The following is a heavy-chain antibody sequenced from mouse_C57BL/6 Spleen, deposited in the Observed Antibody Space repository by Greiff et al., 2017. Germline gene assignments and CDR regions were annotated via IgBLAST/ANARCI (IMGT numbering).Heavy chain of an antibody. V-gene: IGHV1-80*01. CDR3: ARSATTVPYYAMDY. CDR2: IYPGDGDT. CDR1: GYAFSSYW. Sequence: QVQLQQSGAELVKPGASVKISCKASGYAFSSYWMNWVKQRPGKGLEWIGQIYPGDGDTNYNGKFKGKATRTADKSSSTAYMQLSRLTSEDSAVYFCARSATTVPYYAMDYGGQGTSGTVSS. J-gene: IGHJ4*01. D-gene: IGHD1-1*01.